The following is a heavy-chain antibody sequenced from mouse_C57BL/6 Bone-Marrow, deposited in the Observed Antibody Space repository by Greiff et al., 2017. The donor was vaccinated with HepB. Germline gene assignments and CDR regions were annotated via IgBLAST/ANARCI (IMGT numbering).Heavy chain of an antibody. Sequence: EVKLVESGGGLVKPGGSLKLSCAASGFTFSDYGMHWVRQAPEKGLEWVAYISSGSSTIYYADTVKGRFTISRDNAKNTLFLQMTSLRSEDTAMYYCARPRWLLEFAYWGQGTLVTVSA. CDR2: ISSGSSTI. J-gene: IGHJ3*01. CDR1: GFTFSDYG. V-gene: IGHV5-17*01. CDR3: ARPRWLLEFAY. D-gene: IGHD2-3*01.